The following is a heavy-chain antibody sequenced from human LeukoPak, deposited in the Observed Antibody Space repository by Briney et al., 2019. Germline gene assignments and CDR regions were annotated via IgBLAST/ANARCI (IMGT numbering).Heavy chain of an antibody. V-gene: IGHV3-30*04. J-gene: IGHJ4*02. CDR3: ARVGERITMITAPFDY. Sequence: TGGSLRLSCAASGFTFSSYGMHWVRQAPGKGLEWVAVISYDGSNKYYAGSVKGRFTISRDNSKNTLYLQMNSLRAEDTAVYYCARVGERITMITAPFDYWGQGTLVTVSS. CDR1: GFTFSSYG. D-gene: IGHD3-22*01. CDR2: ISYDGSNK.